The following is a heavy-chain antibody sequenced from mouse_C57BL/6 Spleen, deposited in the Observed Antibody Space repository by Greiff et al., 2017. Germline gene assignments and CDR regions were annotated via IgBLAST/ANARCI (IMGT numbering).Heavy chain of an antibody. CDR1: GYSITSGYY. CDR2: ISYDGSN. CDR3: AREGAVAY. J-gene: IGHJ3*01. Sequence: ESGPGLVKPSQSLSLTCSVTGYSITSGYYWNWIRQFPGNKLEWMGYISYDGSNNYNPSLKNRISITRDTSKNQFFLKLNSVTTEDTATYYCAREGAVAYWGQGTLVTVSA. V-gene: IGHV3-6*01. D-gene: IGHD3-3*01.